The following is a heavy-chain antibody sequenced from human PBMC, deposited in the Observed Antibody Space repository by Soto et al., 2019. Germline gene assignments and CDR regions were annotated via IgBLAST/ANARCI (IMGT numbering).Heavy chain of an antibody. Sequence: EVQLLESGGGLVQPGGSLRLSCAASGFTFSSYAMSWVRQAPGKGLEWVSAISGSSGSTYYADSVKGRFTISRDNSKNTLYLQMNSLRAEDTAVYYCARGPGYSSGWYIYWGQGTLVTVSS. CDR2: ISGSSGST. J-gene: IGHJ4*02. CDR1: GFTFSSYA. V-gene: IGHV3-23*01. CDR3: ARGPGYSSGWYIY. D-gene: IGHD6-19*01.